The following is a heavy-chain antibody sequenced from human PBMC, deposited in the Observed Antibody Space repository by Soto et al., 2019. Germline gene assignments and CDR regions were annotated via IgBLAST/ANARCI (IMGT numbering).Heavy chain of an antibody. CDR3: ARLSRELLFDYYYGMDV. J-gene: IGHJ6*02. V-gene: IGHV5-51*01. CDR1: GYSFTSYW. Sequence: PGESLKISCKGSGYSFTSYWIGWVRQMPGKGLEWMGIIYPGDSDTRYSPSFQGQVTISADKSISTAYLQWSSLKASDTAMYYCARLSRELLFDYYYGMDVWGQGTTVTVSS. D-gene: IGHD1-26*01. CDR2: IYPGDSDT.